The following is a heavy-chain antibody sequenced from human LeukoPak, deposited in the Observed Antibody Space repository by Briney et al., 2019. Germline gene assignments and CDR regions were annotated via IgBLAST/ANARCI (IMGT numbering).Heavy chain of an antibody. Sequence: QPGGSLRLSCAASGFTFDDYAMHWVRQAPGKGLEWVSLISGDGGSTYYADFVKGRFTISRDNSKNSLYLQMNSLRTEDTALYYCAKDETSEAYNILTGAYYYYYYMDAWGKGTTVTVSS. CDR1: GFTFDDYA. D-gene: IGHD3-9*01. J-gene: IGHJ6*03. V-gene: IGHV3-43*02. CDR2: ISGDGGST. CDR3: AKDETSEAYNILTGAYYYYYYMDA.